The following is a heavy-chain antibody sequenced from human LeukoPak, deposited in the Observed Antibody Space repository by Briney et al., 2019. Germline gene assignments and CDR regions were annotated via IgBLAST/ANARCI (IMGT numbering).Heavy chain of an antibody. CDR2: IYSDGST. CDR3: ARGLIVATIYDAFDI. D-gene: IGHD5-12*01. CDR1: GFTVSSNY. J-gene: IGHJ3*02. V-gene: IGHV3-66*01. Sequence: GGSLRLSCAASGFTVSSNYMSWVRQAPERGLEWVSIIYSDGSTYYSDSVKGRFTISRDNSNNTLYLQMNSLRAEDTAVYCCARGLIVATIYDAFDIWGQGTMVTVSS.